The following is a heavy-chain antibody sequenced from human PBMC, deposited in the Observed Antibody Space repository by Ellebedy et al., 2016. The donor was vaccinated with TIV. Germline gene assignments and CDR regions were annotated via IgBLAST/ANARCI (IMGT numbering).Heavy chain of an antibody. V-gene: IGHV3-74*01. CDR2: FNVDGSST. Sequence: PGGSLRLSCAASGFSFSDYWMHWVRQAPGKGLVWVSRFNVDGSSTRHADSVKGRFIIFRDNAKNTVYLQMTSLRVEDTAVFYCARGGKYTYGPSDYWGQGTLVIVSS. D-gene: IGHD5-18*01. CDR1: GFSFSDYW. CDR3: ARGGKYTYGPSDY. J-gene: IGHJ4*02.